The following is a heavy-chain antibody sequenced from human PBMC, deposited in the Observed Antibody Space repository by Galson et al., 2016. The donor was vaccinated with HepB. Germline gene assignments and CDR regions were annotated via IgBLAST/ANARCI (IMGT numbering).Heavy chain of an antibody. D-gene: IGHD5-18*01. CDR2: ISNDGSNT. Sequence: SLRLSCAASEATFSRYNMHWVRQAPGEGLEWVAFISNDGSNTYYADSVKGRFTISRDNSKNTLYLEVNSLTVEDTAIYFCASIYIYDVDYWGQGTLVTASS. V-gene: IGHV3-30*04. CDR1: EATFSRYN. CDR3: ASIYIYDVDY. J-gene: IGHJ4*02.